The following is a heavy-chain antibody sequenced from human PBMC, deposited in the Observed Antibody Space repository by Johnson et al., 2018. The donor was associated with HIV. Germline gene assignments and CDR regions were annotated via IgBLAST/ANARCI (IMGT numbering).Heavy chain of an antibody. CDR3: ARSEVRYFDWSYQRGAFDI. Sequence: VHLVESGGGLVQPGGSLRLSCAASRFIFSNYWMSWVRQAPGKGLEWVANIKQDGSEKYYVDSVKGRFTISRDNAKNSLYLQMNSLRAEDTAVYYCARSEVRYFDWSYQRGAFDIWGQGTMVTVSS. V-gene: IGHV3-7*01. J-gene: IGHJ3*02. D-gene: IGHD3-9*01. CDR2: IKQDGSEK. CDR1: RFIFSNYW.